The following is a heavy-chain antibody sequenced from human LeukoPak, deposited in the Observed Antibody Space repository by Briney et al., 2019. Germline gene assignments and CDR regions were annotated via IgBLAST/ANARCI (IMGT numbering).Heavy chain of an antibody. Sequence: GGSLRLSCAASGFTSSSYEMNWVRQAPGKGLEWVSYISSSGGTIYYADSVKGRFTISRDNAKNSLYLQMNSLRAEDTAVYYCAKGGGYFSPYWYSDLWGRGTLVTVSS. CDR3: AKGGGYFSPYWYSDL. D-gene: IGHD1-26*01. J-gene: IGHJ2*01. CDR1: GFTSSSYE. CDR2: ISSSGGTI. V-gene: IGHV3-48*03.